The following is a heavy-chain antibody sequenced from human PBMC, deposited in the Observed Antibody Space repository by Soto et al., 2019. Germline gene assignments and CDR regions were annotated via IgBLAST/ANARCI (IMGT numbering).Heavy chain of an antibody. CDR1: GGSFIGYY. CDR2: INHSGST. V-gene: IGHV4-34*01. D-gene: IGHD3-10*01. Sequence: SETLSLTCAVYGGSFIGYYWSWILQPPGKGLEWIGEINHSGSTNYNPSLKSRVTISVDTSKNQFSLKLSSVTAADTAVYYCALWVGESMGAFDYWGQGTLVTVSS. J-gene: IGHJ4*02. CDR3: ALWVGESMGAFDY.